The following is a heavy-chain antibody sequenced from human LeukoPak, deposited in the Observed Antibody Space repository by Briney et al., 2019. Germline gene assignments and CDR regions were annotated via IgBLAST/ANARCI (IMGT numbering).Heavy chain of an antibody. Sequence: GRSLRLSCAASGFTFYDYAMHWVRQAPRKGLEWVSGISWNSGSIDYAVYVKGRFTISRDNAKNSLSLQMNSLRPEDTAFYYCAKGTGRYWTFFDYWGQGTLVTVSS. CDR1: GFTFYDYA. J-gene: IGHJ4*02. CDR2: ISWNSGSI. CDR3: AKGTGRYWTFFDY. V-gene: IGHV3-9*01. D-gene: IGHD1-26*01.